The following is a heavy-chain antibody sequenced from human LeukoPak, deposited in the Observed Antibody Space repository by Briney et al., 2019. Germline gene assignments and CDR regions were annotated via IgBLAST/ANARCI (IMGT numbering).Heavy chain of an antibody. CDR3: ARGPPYGSGKFGAFDY. J-gene: IGHJ4*02. D-gene: IGHD3-10*01. Sequence: GGSLRLSCAASGFTFSDYYMTWIRQAPGKGLEWVSYINSSGYTIYYADSVKGRFTISRDNAKNSLYLQMNSLRTEDTAVYYCARGPPYGSGKFGAFDYWGQGTLVTVSS. CDR1: GFTFSDYY. V-gene: IGHV3-11*01. CDR2: INSSGYTI.